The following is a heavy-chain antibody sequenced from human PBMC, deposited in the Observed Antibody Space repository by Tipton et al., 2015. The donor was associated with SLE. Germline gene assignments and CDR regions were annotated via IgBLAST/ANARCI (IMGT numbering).Heavy chain of an antibody. D-gene: IGHD1-7*01. V-gene: IGHV3-30-3*01. CDR1: GFTFSSYA. Sequence: SLRLSCAASGFTFSSYAMHWVRQAPGKGLEWVAVISYDGSNKYYADSVKGRFTISRDNSKNTLYLQMNSLRAEDTVVYYCARAPTGTTDYWGQGTLVTVSS. J-gene: IGHJ4*02. CDR3: ARAPTGTTDY. CDR2: ISYDGSNK.